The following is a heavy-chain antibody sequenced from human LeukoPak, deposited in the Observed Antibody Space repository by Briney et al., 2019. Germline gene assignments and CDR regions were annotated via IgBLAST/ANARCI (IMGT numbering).Heavy chain of an antibody. V-gene: IGHV4-59*01. CDR2: IYYSGST. D-gene: IGHD7-27*01. CDR1: GGSISSYY. CDR3: ARDPGDPGYFDY. Sequence: PSETLSLTCTVSGGSISSYYWSWIRQPPGKGLEWIGCIYYSGSTNYNPSLKSRVTISVDTSKNQFSLKLSSVTAADTAVYYCARDPGDPGYFDYWGQGTLVTVSS. J-gene: IGHJ4*02.